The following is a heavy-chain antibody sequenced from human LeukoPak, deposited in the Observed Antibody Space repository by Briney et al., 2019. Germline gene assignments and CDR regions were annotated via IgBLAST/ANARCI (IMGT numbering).Heavy chain of an antibody. V-gene: IGHV4-39*01. CDR1: IDSFSTYY. CDR3: ARHPPRDYFDY. Sequence: SETLSLTCTVSIDSFSTYYWSWIRQPPGKGLEWIGSIYYSGSTYYNPSLKSRVTISVDTSKNQFSLKLSSVTAADTAVYYCARHPPRDYFDYWGQGTLVTVSS. J-gene: IGHJ4*02. CDR2: IYYSGST.